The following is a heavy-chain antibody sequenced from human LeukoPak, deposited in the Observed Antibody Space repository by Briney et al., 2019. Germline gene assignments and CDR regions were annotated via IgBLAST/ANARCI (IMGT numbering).Heavy chain of an antibody. J-gene: IGHJ4*02. V-gene: IGHV3-64*01. CDR1: GFTFSSYA. D-gene: IGHD3-10*01. CDR2: ISSNGGST. CDR3: ARVADGSGSYHLDY. Sequence: GGSLRLSCAASGFTFSSYAMHWVRQAPGKGLEYVSAISSNGGSTYYANSVKGRFTISRDNSKNTLYLQMGSLRAEDMAVYYCARVADGSGSYHLDYWGQGTLVTVSS.